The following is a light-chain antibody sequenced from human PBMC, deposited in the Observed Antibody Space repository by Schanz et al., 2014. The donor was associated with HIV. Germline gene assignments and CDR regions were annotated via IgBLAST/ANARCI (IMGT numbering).Light chain of an antibody. V-gene: IGLV7-46*01. CDR1: TGAVTSGHY. J-gene: IGLJ1*01. CDR3: FLSYTDAHV. CDR2: KTN. Sequence: AVVTQATSPTVSPGGTVTLTCGSSTGAVTSGHYPSWFQQKPGQVPRTLIYKTNNKQSWTPARFSGSLLGGKAALTLSDAQPEDEADYYCFLSYTDAHVFGTGTKLTVL.